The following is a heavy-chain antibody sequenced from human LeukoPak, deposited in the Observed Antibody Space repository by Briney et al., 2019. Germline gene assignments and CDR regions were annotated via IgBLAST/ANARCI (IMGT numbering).Heavy chain of an antibody. CDR1: GGTFSSYA. D-gene: IGHD2-2*01. CDR3: ATGPCSSTSCYSDY. Sequence: SVKVSCKASGGTFSSYAISWVRQAPGQGLEWMGGIIPIFGTANYAQKFQGRVTITADESTSTAYMELSSLRSEDTAVYYCATGPCSSTSCYSDYWGQGTPVTVSS. J-gene: IGHJ4*02. V-gene: IGHV1-69*01. CDR2: IIPIFGTA.